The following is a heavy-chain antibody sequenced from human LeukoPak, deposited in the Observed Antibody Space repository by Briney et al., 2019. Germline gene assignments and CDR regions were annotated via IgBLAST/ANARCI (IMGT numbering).Heavy chain of an antibody. CDR1: GGSLSGYY. V-gene: IGHV4-34*01. CDR3: ARDPPPKTSFDY. Sequence: PSETLSLTCAVYGGSLSGYYWSWIRQPPGKGLEWIGEINHSGSTNYNPSLKSRVTISVDTSKNQFSLKLSSVTAADTAVYYCARDPPPKTSFDYWGQGTLVTVSS. J-gene: IGHJ4*02. CDR2: INHSGST.